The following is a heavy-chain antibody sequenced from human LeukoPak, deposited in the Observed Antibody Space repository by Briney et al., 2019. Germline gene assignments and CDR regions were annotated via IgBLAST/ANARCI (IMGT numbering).Heavy chain of an antibody. D-gene: IGHD3-22*01. V-gene: IGHV3-11*04. CDR3: ARVPRYYYDSSGYLVDY. CDR2: ISSSGSTI. Sequence: GGSLRPSCAASGFTFSDYYMSWIRQAPGKGLEWVSYISSSGSTIYYADSVKGRFTISRDNAKNSLYLQMNSLRAEDTAVYYCARVPRYYYDSSGYLVDYWGQGTLVTVSS. CDR1: GFTFSDYY. J-gene: IGHJ4*02.